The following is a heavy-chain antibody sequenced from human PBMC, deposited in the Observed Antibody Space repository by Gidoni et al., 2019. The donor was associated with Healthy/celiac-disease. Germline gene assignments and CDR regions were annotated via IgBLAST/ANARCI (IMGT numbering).Heavy chain of an antibody. CDR1: GFTFSNAW. V-gene: IGHV3-15*01. J-gene: IGHJ6*02. CDR2: IKSKTDGGTT. Sequence: EVQLVESGGGLVKPGGSLRLSCAASGFTFSNAWMSWVRQAPGKGLEWVGRIKSKTDGGTTDYAAPVKGRFTISRDDSKNTLYLQMNSLKTEDTAVYYCTTDLCGGDCSEYYYYGMDVWGQGTTVTVSS. CDR3: TTDLCGGDCSEYYYYGMDV. D-gene: IGHD2-21*02.